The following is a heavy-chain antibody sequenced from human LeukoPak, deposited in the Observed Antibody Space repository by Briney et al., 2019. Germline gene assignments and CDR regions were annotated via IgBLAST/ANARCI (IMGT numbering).Heavy chain of an antibody. CDR3: AKDWGVSSSSCFDY. CDR1: GFSFSGHW. Sequence: GGSLRLSCTASGFSFSGHWMHWARQLPGKGLVWVSRISPTGSTTSYADSVKGRFTVSRDNAKNTLYLQVNNLRAEDTAVYYCAKDWGVSSSSCFDYWGQGTLVTVSS. V-gene: IGHV3-74*01. J-gene: IGHJ4*02. CDR2: ISPTGSTT. D-gene: IGHD6-6*01.